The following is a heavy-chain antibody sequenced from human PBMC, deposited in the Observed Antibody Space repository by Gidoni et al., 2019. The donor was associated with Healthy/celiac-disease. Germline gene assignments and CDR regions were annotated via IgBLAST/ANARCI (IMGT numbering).Heavy chain of an antibody. CDR2: INHSGST. Sequence: QVQLQQWGAGLLKPSETLSLTCAVYGGSFSGYYWSWIRQPPGKGLEWIGEINHSGSTNYNPSLKSRVTISVDTSKNQFSLKLSSVTAADTAVYYCAREHPQGCTNGVCGSRGWFDPWGQGTLVTVSS. V-gene: IGHV4-34*01. CDR1: GGSFSGYY. D-gene: IGHD2-8*01. CDR3: AREHPQGCTNGVCGSRGWFDP. J-gene: IGHJ5*02.